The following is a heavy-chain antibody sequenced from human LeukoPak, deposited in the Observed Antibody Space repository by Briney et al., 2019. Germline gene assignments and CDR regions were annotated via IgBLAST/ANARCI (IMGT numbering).Heavy chain of an antibody. V-gene: IGHV3-30*02. D-gene: IGHD3-16*01. J-gene: IGHJ4*02. Sequence: PGGSLRLSCAASGLTLSSYGMHSVRQDPGKGLEWVAFIRYDGRNKYYAQSVKGRFTISRDNSKNTLYLQMYSLRAEDTAVYYCAKDGKSIMITCGGVDGHYFDYWGQGTLVTVSS. CDR3: AKDGKSIMITCGGVDGHYFDY. CDR2: IRYDGRNK. CDR1: GLTLSSYG.